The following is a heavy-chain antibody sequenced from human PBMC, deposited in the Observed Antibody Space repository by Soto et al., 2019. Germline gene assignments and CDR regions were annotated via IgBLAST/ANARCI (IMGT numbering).Heavy chain of an antibody. CDR3: ARELTGALYYYYGMDV. CDR2: IYSGGST. CDR1: GFTVSSNY. Sequence: PGGSLTLSCAASGFTVSSNYMSWVRQAPGKGLEWVSVIYSGGSTCYADYVKGRFNISRDNSKNTLYLQMNSLRAEDTAVYYCARELTGALYYYYGMDVWGQGTTVTVSS. J-gene: IGHJ6*02. D-gene: IGHD7-27*01. V-gene: IGHV3-66*01.